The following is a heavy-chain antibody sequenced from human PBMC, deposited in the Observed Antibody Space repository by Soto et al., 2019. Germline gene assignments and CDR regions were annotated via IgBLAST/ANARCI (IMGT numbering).Heavy chain of an antibody. V-gene: IGHV4-61*01. CDR2: IYYSGST. D-gene: IGHD3-3*01. CDR1: GASVSSGSYH. J-gene: IGHJ3*02. Sequence: SETLSLTCTVSGASVSSGSYHWNWIRQPPGRGLEWIGYIYYSGSTNYNPSLKSRVTISVDTSKNQFSLRLSSVTAADTAMYYCATGYDFWSGKTPDAFDIWGQGTMVTVSS. CDR3: ATGYDFWSGKTPDAFDI.